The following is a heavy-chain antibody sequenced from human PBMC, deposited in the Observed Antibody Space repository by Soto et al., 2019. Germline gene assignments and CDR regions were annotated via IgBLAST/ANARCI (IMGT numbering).Heavy chain of an antibody. CDR2: ISYDGSNK. J-gene: IGHJ5*02. V-gene: IGHV3-30-3*01. CDR3: ARVVSEQQLAYNWFDP. D-gene: IGHD6-13*01. Sequence: QVQLVESGGGVVQPGRSLRLSCAASGFTFSSYAMHWVRQAPGKGLEWVAVISYDGSNKYYADSVKGRFTISRDNSKNTLYLQMNSLRAEDTAVYYCARVVSEQQLAYNWFDPWGQGTLVTVSS. CDR1: GFTFSSYA.